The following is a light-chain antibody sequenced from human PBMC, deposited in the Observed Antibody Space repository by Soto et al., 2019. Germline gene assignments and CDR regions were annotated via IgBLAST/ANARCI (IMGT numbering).Light chain of an antibody. V-gene: IGKV3-20*01. CDR2: GAS. J-gene: IGKJ2*01. Sequence: EIVLTQSPGTLSLSPGERATLSCRASQSVSSSYLAWYQQKPGQAPRLLIYGASSRATGIPDRFSDSGYGTDFTLTISRLEPEDFAVYYCQQYGSSLYTFGQGTKLEIK. CDR3: QQYGSSLYT. CDR1: QSVSSSY.